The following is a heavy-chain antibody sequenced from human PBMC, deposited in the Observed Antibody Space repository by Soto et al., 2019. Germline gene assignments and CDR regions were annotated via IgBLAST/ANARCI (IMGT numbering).Heavy chain of an antibody. V-gene: IGHV1-8*01. D-gene: IGHD6-6*01. CDR2: MNPNSGNT. J-gene: IGHJ5*02. Sequence: QVQLVQSGAEVKKPGASVKVSCKASGYTFTGYDINWVRQATGQGLEWMGWMNPNSGNTGYAQKCQGRVSTTGNTSISTAYMELSSLRSEDTAVYYCARGGLVGNWFAPWGQGTLVTVSS. CDR3: ARGGLVGNWFAP. CDR1: GYTFTGYD.